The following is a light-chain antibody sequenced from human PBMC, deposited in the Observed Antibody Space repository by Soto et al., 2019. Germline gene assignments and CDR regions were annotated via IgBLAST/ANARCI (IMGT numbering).Light chain of an antibody. CDR2: AVS. V-gene: IGLV2-14*01. Sequence: QSVLTQPASVSGSPGQSITISCPGTSSDVGYYDYVSWYQQHPGKAPKLMIYAVSSRPSGVSNRFSGSKSGNTASLTISGLQAEDEADYYCSSYTSSSTLGVFGTGTKVTVL. J-gene: IGLJ1*01. CDR3: SSYTSSSTLGV. CDR1: SSDVGYYDY.